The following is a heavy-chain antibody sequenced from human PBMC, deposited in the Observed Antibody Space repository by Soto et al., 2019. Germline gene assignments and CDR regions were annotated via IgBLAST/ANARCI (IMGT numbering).Heavy chain of an antibody. Sequence: GGSLRLSXAASGFTFSSYGMHWVRQAPGKGLEWVAVIWYDGSNKYYADSVKGRFTISRDNSKNTLYLQMNSLRAEDTAVYYCAREKAGTTVAFYYYYGMDVWGQGTTVTVSS. V-gene: IGHV3-33*01. CDR2: IWYDGSNK. CDR1: GFTFSSYG. D-gene: IGHD4-17*01. CDR3: AREKAGTTVAFYYYYGMDV. J-gene: IGHJ6*02.